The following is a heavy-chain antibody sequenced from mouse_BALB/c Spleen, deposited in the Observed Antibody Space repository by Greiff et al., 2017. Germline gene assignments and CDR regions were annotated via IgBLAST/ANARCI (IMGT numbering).Heavy chain of an antibody. CDR2: ISSGSSTI. Sequence: EVQRVESGGGLVQPGGSRKLSCAASGFTFSSFGMHWVRQAPEKGLEWVAYISSGSSTIYYADTVKGRFTISRDNPKNTLFLQMTSLRSEDTAMYYCARQEGFYAMDYWGQGTSVTVSS. J-gene: IGHJ4*01. CDR3: ARQEGFYAMDY. V-gene: IGHV5-17*02. CDR1: GFTFSSFG.